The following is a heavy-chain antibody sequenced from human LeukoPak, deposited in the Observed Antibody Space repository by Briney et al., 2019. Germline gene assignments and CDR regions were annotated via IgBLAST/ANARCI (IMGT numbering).Heavy chain of an antibody. J-gene: IGHJ5*02. V-gene: IGHV3-66*01. CDR1: GFTFSSYW. Sequence: GGSLRLSCAASGFTFSSYWMSGVRQGPGKGLEWVSVIYAAGNTYYADSVKGRFTISRDNSKNTLYLQMSSLRAEDTAVYYCARAIQYRFDPWGQGTLVTVSS. D-gene: IGHD2/OR15-2a*01. CDR3: ARAIQYRFDP. CDR2: IYAAGNT.